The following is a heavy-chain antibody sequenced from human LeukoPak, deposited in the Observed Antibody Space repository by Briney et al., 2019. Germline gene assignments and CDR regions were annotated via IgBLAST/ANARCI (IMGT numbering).Heavy chain of an antibody. CDR3: TREIVWLQLEY. Sequence: GGSLRLSCAASGFAFAGYWMVWVRQGPGKGLEWVASIGKDGSEKAYGDSVQGRFTVSRDNARNSLYLQMSSLRVEDTAVYYCTREIVWLQLEYWGQGALVTVSS. CDR2: IGKDGSEK. V-gene: IGHV3-7*01. D-gene: IGHD5-24*01. J-gene: IGHJ4*02. CDR1: GFAFAGYW.